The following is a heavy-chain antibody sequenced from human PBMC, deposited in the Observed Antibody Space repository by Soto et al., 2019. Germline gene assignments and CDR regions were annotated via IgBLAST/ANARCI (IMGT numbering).Heavy chain of an antibody. Sequence: QVKLVQSGAEVKKPGASVKVSCKASGYTFSSFGINWERQAPGQGLEWMGWISAYSGNTNYAQRFRVRVTKTTDTYTTTAYMELTSLRSDDTAVYYCARPLDYYYDDIDVWGKGTTVTVSS. CDR1: GYTFSSFG. V-gene: IGHV1-18*01. CDR2: ISAYSGNT. CDR3: ARPLDYYYDDIDV. J-gene: IGHJ6*04.